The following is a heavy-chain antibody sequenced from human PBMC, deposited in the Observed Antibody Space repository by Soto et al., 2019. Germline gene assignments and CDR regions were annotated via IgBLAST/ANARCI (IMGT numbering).Heavy chain of an antibody. J-gene: IGHJ4*02. CDR1: GGSISTSNW. V-gene: IGHV4-4*02. D-gene: IGHD1-1*01. Sequence: QVQLQESGPGLVKPSGTLSLTCAVSGGSISTSNWWSWVRQPPGKGLEWIGNVYHSWSTNYNPSFQSRVAMSVDKSKNQFSLKLNSVTAADTALYYCARTSTSGTRSDYWGPGSLVNVSS. CDR3: ARTSTSGTRSDY. CDR2: VYHSWST.